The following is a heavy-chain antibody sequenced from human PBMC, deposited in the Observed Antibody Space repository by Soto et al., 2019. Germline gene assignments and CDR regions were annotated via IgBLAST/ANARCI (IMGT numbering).Heavy chain of an antibody. CDR3: AKNGQPPYYYYGMDV. D-gene: IGHD2-8*01. CDR2: ISGYNGDT. Sequence: ASVKVSCKASGYTFTRYGISWVRQAPGQGLEWMGWISGYNGDTKYAQKLQGRVIMTIDTSTSTAYMELRSLTSDHRAVYYCAKNGQPPYYYYGMDVWGQGTTVTVSS. CDR1: GYTFTRYG. V-gene: IGHV1-18*01. J-gene: IGHJ6*02.